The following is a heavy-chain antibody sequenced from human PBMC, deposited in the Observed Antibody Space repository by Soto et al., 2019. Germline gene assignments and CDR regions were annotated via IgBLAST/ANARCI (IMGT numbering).Heavy chain of an antibody. D-gene: IGHD1-7*01. CDR1: GGSFSGYY. J-gene: IGHJ4*02. V-gene: IGHV4-34*01. Sequence: SETLSLTCAVYGGSFSGYYWSWIRQPPGKGLEWIGEINHSGSTNYNPSLKSRVTISVDTSKNQFSLKLSSVTAADTAVYYCAREGLGTGTRVRFDYWGQGTLVTVSS. CDR3: AREGLGTGTRVRFDY. CDR2: INHSGST.